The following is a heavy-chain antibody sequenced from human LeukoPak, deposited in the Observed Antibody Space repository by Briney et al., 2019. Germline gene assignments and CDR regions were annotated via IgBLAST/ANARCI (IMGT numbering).Heavy chain of an antibody. CDR3: AKDNYDSSGYAWFDY. Sequence: PGGSLRLSCAASGFTFDDYAMHWVRQAPGKGLEWVSGISWNSGSIGYADSVKGRFTISRDNAKNSLYLQMNSLRAEDTALYYCAKDNYDSSGYAWFDYWGQGTLVTVSS. CDR1: GFTFDDYA. J-gene: IGHJ4*02. V-gene: IGHV3-9*01. CDR2: ISWNSGSI. D-gene: IGHD3-22*01.